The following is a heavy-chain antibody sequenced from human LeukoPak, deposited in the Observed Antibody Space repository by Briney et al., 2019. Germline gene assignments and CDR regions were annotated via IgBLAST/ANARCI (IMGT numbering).Heavy chain of an antibody. D-gene: IGHD2-21*01. CDR2: ISGSGDST. CDR3: AKAPTLFVVVSSGMDV. Sequence: GGSLRLSCAASGFTFSSYAMSWVRQAPGKGLEWVSAISGSGDSTDYADSVKGRFTISRDNSKNTLYLQMNSLRAEDTAVYYCAKAPTLFVVVSSGMDVWGQGTTVTVSS. V-gene: IGHV3-23*01. CDR1: GFTFSSYA. J-gene: IGHJ6*02.